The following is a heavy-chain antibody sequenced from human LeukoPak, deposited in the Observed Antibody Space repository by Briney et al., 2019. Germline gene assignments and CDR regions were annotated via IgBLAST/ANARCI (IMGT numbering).Heavy chain of an antibody. CDR3: ARDRSPCSGGRCYSYNWFDP. CDR1: GFTLSSYW. Sequence: GGSLRLSCAASGFTLSSYWMTWVRQAPGKGLEWVANIKQDGSEKYYVDSVKGRFSISRDDAKNSLFLQMNSLRAEDTAVYYCARDRSPCSGGRCYSYNWFDPWGQGTLVTVSS. D-gene: IGHD2-15*01. CDR2: IKQDGSEK. J-gene: IGHJ5*02. V-gene: IGHV3-7*04.